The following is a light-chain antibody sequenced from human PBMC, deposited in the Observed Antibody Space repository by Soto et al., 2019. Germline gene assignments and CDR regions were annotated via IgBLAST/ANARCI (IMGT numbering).Light chain of an antibody. J-gene: IGLJ2*01. CDR2: DVT. V-gene: IGLV2-14*01. CDR1: NSDIGRYNY. CDR3: SSYTSNKTLVV. Sequence: QSVLTQPPSVSGSPGQSITISCSGTNSDIGRYNYVSWHQQHPGKAPKLMIYDVTNRPSGVSDRFSGSKSGNTASLTISGLQAEDEADYYCSSYTSNKTLVVFGGGTKLTVL.